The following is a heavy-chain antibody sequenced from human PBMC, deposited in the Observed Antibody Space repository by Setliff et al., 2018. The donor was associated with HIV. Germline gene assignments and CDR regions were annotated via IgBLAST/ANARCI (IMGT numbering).Heavy chain of an antibody. V-gene: IGHV1-18*01. CDR2: ISGFNGNT. CDR1: GYSFARYG. D-gene: IGHD6-19*01. Sequence: ASVKVSCKASGYSFARYGLSWVRQAPGQGLEWMGWISGFNGNTKYVQKFQGRVTMTTDTSTSTVYMELRSLRSDDTAVYYCARVPYRSAWFSGGHDAFDVWGQGTMVTVSS. CDR3: ARVPYRSAWFSGGHDAFDV. J-gene: IGHJ3*01.